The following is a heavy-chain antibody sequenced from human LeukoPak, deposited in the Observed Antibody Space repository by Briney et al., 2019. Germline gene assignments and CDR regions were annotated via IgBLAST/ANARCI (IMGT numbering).Heavy chain of an antibody. CDR2: ISYDGSNK. CDR1: GFTFSSYA. Sequence: GGSLRLSCAASGFTFSSYAMHWVRQAPGKGLEWVAVISYDGSNKYYADSVKGRFTISRDNSKNTLYLQMNSLRAEDTAVYYCARDHPEVRTLWFGERSHYYYGMDVWGQGTTVTVSS. V-gene: IGHV3-30-3*01. CDR3: ARDHPEVRTLWFGERSHYYYGMDV. D-gene: IGHD3-10*01. J-gene: IGHJ6*02.